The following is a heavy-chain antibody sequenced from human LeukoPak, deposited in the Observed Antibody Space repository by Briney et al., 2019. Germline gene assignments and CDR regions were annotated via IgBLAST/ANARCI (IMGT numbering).Heavy chain of an antibody. D-gene: IGHD4-17*01. V-gene: IGHV1-3*01. J-gene: IGHJ4*02. CDR3: AREETEIYGDYFTGFDY. CDR1: GYTFTSYA. CDR2: INAGNGNT. Sequence: ASVKVSCKASGYTFTSYAMHWVRQAPGQRLEWMGWINAGNGNTKYSQKFQGRVTITRDTSASTAYMELSSLRSEDTAVYYCAREETEIYGDYFTGFDYWGQGTLVTVSS.